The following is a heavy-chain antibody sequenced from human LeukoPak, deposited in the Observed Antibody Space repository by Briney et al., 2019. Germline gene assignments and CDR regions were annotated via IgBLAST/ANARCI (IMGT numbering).Heavy chain of an antibody. CDR1: GFTFSSYW. CDR3: ARLTVTAIPDY. J-gene: IGHJ4*02. V-gene: IGHV3-74*01. CDR2: INSDGSST. Sequence: GGSLRLSCAASGFTFSSYWMHWVRQAPGKGLVWVSRINSDGSSTSYADSVKGRFTISRDNAKNTLYLQMNSLRAEDTAVYYCARLTVTAIPDYWGQGTLVTVSS. D-gene: IGHD2-21*02.